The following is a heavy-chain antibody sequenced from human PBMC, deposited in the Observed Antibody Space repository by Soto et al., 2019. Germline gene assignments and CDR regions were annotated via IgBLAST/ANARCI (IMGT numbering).Heavy chain of an antibody. CDR3: VRGPLRYFDY. CDR2: IHGGGTV. J-gene: IGHJ4*02. D-gene: IGHD3-16*02. V-gene: IGHV3-48*03. CDR1: GFDFDNFE. Sequence: GGTLRLSCVASGFDFDNFEMNWVRQAPGRGPEWLSYIHGGGTVYYADSVKGRFTISRDNSKNSLYLQMDSLRDEDTGVYFCVRGPLRYFDYWGQGPLVTVFS.